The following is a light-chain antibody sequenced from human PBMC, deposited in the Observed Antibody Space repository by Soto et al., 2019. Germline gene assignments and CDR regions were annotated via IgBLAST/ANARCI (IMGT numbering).Light chain of an antibody. V-gene: IGKV3-11*01. Sequence: EVVLIQSLVTLSLAPVAISTLSFTASQSVGSYLAWYQHKPGQAPRLLISDASNRATGIPARFSGSGSETDFTLTISSLEPEDAATYYCQKSYNAPITCGQGKRREIK. CDR2: DAS. CDR3: QKSYNAPIT. CDR1: QSVGSY. J-gene: IGKJ5*01.